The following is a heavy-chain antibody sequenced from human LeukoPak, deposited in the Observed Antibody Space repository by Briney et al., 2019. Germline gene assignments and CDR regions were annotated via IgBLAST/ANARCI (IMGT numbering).Heavy chain of an antibody. D-gene: IGHD3-22*01. Sequence: PGGSLRLSCAASGFTFSSYSMNWVRQAPGKGLEWVSSISSSSSSYIYYADSVKGRFTISRDNAKNSLYLQMNSLRAEDTAVYYCARENSYYYDSSGYYRGYYFDYWGQGTLVTVSS. CDR1: GFTFSSYS. CDR2: ISSSSSSYI. CDR3: ARENSYYYDSSGYYRGYYFDY. V-gene: IGHV3-21*01. J-gene: IGHJ4*02.